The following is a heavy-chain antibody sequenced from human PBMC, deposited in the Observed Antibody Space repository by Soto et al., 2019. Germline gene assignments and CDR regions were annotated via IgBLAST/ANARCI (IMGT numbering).Heavy chain of an antibody. J-gene: IGHJ4*02. CDR1: GGSISSSSYY. D-gene: IGHD2-15*01. V-gene: IGHV4-39*01. CDR3: ARHRAVAATPYFDY. CDR2: IYYSGST. Sequence: SETLSLTCTVSGGSISSSSYYWGWIRQPPGKGLEWIGSIYYSGSTYYNPSLKSRVTISVDTSKNQFSLKLSSVTAADTAVYYCARHRAVAATPYFDYWGQGTLVTVSS.